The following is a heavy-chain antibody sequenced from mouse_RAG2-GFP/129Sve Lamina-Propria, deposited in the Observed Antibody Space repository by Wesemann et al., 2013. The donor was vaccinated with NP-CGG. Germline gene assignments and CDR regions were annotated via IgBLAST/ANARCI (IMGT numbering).Heavy chain of an antibody. CDR3: ARGGRLLRGDY. V-gene: IGHV1-31*01. Sequence: VQLQQSGAELVRPGASVKVSCKASGYTFTSYWMHWVKQSHGNILDWIGYIYPYNGVSSYNQKFKGKATLTVDKSSSTAYMELRSLTSEDSAVYYCARGGRLLRGDYWGQGTTLTVSS. D-gene: IGHD2-3*01. CDR2: IYPYNGVS. CDR1: GYTFTSYW. J-gene: IGHJ2*01.